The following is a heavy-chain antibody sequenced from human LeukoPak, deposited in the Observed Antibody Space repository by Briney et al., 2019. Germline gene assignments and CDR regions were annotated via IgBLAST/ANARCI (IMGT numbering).Heavy chain of an antibody. CDR3: ARVISYGLDY. V-gene: IGHV1-2*02. CDR1: GYTFTSYG. CDR2: INPNSGGT. J-gene: IGHJ4*02. D-gene: IGHD5-18*01. Sequence: GASVKVSCKASGYTFTSYGISWVRQAPGQGLEWMGWINPNSGGTNYAQKFQGRVTMTRDTSISTAYMELSRLRSDDTAVYYCARVISYGLDYWGQGTLVTVSS.